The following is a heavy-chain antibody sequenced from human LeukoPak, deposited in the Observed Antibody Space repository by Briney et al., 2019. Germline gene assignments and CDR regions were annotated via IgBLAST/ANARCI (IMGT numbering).Heavy chain of an antibody. CDR2: ISSSSSTI. CDR3: ARVIVRHKWELHPAHLDY. Sequence: PGGSLRLSCAASGFTFSSYSMNWVRQAPGKGLEWVSYISSSSSTIYYADSVKGRFTISRDNAKNSLYLQMNSLRAEDTAVYYCARVIVRHKWELHPAHLDYWGQGTLVTVSS. CDR1: GFTFSSYS. J-gene: IGHJ4*02. V-gene: IGHV3-48*04. D-gene: IGHD1-26*01.